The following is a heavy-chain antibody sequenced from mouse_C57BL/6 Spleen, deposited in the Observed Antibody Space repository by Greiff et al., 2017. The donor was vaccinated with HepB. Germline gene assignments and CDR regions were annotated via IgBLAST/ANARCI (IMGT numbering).Heavy chain of an antibody. CDR1: GYAFTNYL. D-gene: IGHD4-1*01. V-gene: IGHV1-54*01. J-gene: IGHJ4*01. CDR2: INPGSGGT. Sequence: QVHVKQSGAELVRPGTSVKVSCKASGYAFTNYLIEWVKQRPGQGLEWIGVINPGSGGTNYNEKFKGKATLTADKSSSTAYMQLSSLTSEDSAVYFCARRLTGSRYAMDYGGQGTSVTVSS. CDR3: ARRLTGSRYAMDY.